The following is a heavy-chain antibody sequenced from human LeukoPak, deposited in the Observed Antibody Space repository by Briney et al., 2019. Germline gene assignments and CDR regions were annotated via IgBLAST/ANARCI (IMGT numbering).Heavy chain of an antibody. D-gene: IGHD2-15*01. CDR1: GGSISSSTYY. Sequence: PSETLSLTCTVSGGSISSSTYYWGWIRQPPGRGLEWIGSLSYSGTTYYNPSLKSRVTISVDTSNNQFSLKLSSVTAADTAVYYCARQGWWFDPWGQGTLVTVSS. CDR3: ARQGWWFDP. J-gene: IGHJ5*02. CDR2: LSYSGTT. V-gene: IGHV4-39*01.